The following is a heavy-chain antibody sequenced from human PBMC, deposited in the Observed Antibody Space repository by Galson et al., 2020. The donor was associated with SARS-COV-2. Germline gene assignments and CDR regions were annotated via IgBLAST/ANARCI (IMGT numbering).Heavy chain of an antibody. CDR2: IYYSGST. J-gene: IGHJ4*02. CDR3: ARVWPGTTYFDY. V-gene: IGHV4-31*03. Sequence: SETLSLTCTVSGGSISSGGYYWSWIRQHPGKGLEWIGYIYYSGSTYYNPSLKSRVTISVDTSKNQFSLKLSSVTAADTAVYYCARVWPGTTYFDYWGQGTLVTVSS. D-gene: IGHD1-7*01. CDR1: GGSISSGGYY.